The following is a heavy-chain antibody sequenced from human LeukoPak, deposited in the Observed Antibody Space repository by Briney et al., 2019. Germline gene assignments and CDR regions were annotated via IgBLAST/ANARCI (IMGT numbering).Heavy chain of an antibody. CDR2: INIDSSYI. J-gene: IGHJ4*02. V-gene: IGHV3-21*01. CDR3: AIGSYVQQRQDLFDY. D-gene: IGHD6-13*01. CDR1: GLTFSRYS. Sequence: GGSLRLSCAASGLTFSRYSMNWVRKAPGKGREWVSSINIDSSYIYYADSVKGRFNISRDNAKNSLYLQMNCLRAEDTGVYYCAIGSYVQQRQDLFDYWGQGTLVTVSS.